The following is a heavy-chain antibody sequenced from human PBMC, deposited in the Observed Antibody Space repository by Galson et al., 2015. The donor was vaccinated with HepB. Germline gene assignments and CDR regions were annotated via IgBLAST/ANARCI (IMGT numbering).Heavy chain of an antibody. V-gene: IGHV1-24*01. Sequence: SVKVSCKVSGYTLTELSMHWVRQAPGKGLEWMGGFDPEDGETIYAQKFQGRVTMTEDTSTDTAYMELSSLRSEDTAVYYCATAFWALDYYDSSGPRGGAFDIWGQGTMVTVSS. D-gene: IGHD3-22*01. CDR3: ATAFWALDYYDSSGPRGGAFDI. CDR2: FDPEDGET. CDR1: GYTLTELS. J-gene: IGHJ3*02.